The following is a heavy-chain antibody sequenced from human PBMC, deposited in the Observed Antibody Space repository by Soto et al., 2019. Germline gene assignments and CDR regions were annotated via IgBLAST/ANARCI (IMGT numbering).Heavy chain of an antibody. Sequence: HPGGSLRLSCSPSGFTFGDYAMNWFRQAPGKGLEWVGFIKSKAFGGTPEYAASVKGRFTISRDNSKNTLYLQMSSLTAEDTAVYYCARRQISPPTRGAAPARGGMDVWGQGTTVTVSS. D-gene: IGHD6-13*01. CDR2: IKSKAFGGTP. CDR3: ARRQISPPTRGAAPARGGMDV. V-gene: IGHV3-49*03. CDR1: GFTFGDYA. J-gene: IGHJ6*02.